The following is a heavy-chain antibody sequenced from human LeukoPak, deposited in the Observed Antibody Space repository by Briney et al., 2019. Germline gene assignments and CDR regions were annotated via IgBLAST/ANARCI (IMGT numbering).Heavy chain of an antibody. J-gene: IGHJ4*02. CDR2: VNPSGGST. D-gene: IGHD4-17*01. V-gene: IGHV1-46*01. Sequence: ASVKVSCKASGYTFTSYFIHWVRQAPGRGLEWMGVVNPSGGSTSYAQKFQSRVTLTRDTSTSTVYMELSSLRSDDTAVYYCARENYGALDYWGQGTLVTVSS. CDR3: ARENYGALDY. CDR1: GYTFTSYF.